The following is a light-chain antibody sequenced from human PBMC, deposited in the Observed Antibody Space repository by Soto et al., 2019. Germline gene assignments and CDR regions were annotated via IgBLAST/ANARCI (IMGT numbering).Light chain of an antibody. V-gene: IGKV4-1*01. J-gene: IGKJ4*01. CDR3: QKYYANTALT. Sequence: DIVMTQSPDSLAVSLGERATINCRSSQSVLYSSNNKNYLAWYQQKPGQPPKLLIYWASTRESGVPDRFSGSGSGTDFTLTISSLQAEDVAVYYCQKYYANTALTFGGGTKVEIK. CDR1: QSVLYSSNNKNY. CDR2: WAS.